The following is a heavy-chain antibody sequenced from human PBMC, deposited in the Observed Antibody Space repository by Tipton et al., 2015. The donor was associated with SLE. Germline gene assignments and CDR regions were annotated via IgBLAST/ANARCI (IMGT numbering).Heavy chain of an antibody. D-gene: IGHD2-8*01. V-gene: IGHV4-39*01. CDR1: GASISSDVYY. Sequence: TLSLTCSVSGASISSDVYYWSWIRQPPGKGLEWIGSIYYSGSTYYNPSLKSRVTISVDTSKNQFSLKLSSVTAADTAVYYCAPLREVYDINPWGQGTLVTVSS. CDR3: APLREVYDINP. J-gene: IGHJ5*02. CDR2: IYYSGST.